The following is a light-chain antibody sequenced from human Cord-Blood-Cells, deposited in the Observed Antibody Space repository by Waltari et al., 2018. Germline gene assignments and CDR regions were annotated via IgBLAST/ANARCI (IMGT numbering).Light chain of an antibody. V-gene: IGKV1-39*01. CDR1: QSISSY. J-gene: IGKJ1*01. Sequence: IQMTRSPSSLAVSVGDRVTITCRASQSISSYLNWYQQKPGKAPKLLIYAASSLQSGVPSRFSGSGSGTDFTLTISSLQPEDFATYYCQQSYSTPRTFGQGTKVEIK. CDR3: QQSYSTPRT. CDR2: AAS.